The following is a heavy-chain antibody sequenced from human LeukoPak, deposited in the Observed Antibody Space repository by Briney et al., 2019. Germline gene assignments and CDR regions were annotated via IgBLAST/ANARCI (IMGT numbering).Heavy chain of an antibody. V-gene: IGHV3-30-3*01. CDR2: ISYDGSNK. Sequence: GGSLRLSCAASGSTFSSYAMHWVRQAPGKGLEWVAVISYDGSNKYYADSVKGRFTISRDNSKNTLYLQMNSLRAEDTAVYYCARFSEYCSSTSCYPDYWGQGTLVTVSS. CDR1: GSTFSSYA. CDR3: ARFSEYCSSTSCYPDY. D-gene: IGHD2-2*01. J-gene: IGHJ4*02.